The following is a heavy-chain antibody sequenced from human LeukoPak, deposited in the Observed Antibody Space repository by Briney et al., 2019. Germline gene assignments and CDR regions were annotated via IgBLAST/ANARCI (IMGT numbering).Heavy chain of an antibody. CDR3: ARAGQTGYSSGWYLSRSSFFDY. CDR2: INHSGST. J-gene: IGHJ4*02. Sequence: SETLSLTCAVYGGSFSGYYWSWIRQPPGKGLEWIGEINHSGSTNYNPSLKSRVTISVDTSKNQFSLKLSSVTAADTAVYYCARAGQTGYSSGWYLSRSSFFDYWAREPWSPSPQ. V-gene: IGHV4-34*01. D-gene: IGHD6-19*01. CDR1: GGSFSGYY.